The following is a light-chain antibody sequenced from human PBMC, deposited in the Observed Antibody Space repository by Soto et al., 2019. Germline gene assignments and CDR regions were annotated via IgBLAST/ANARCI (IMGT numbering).Light chain of an antibody. CDR3: QQYYSTPQLT. CDR2: WAS. Sequence: DIVMTQSPDSLAVSLGERATINCKSSRSILYSSNNKNYLAWHQQKPGQPPKLLIYWASTRESGVPDRFSGSGSGTDFTLTISSLQAEDVAVYYCQQYYSTPQLTFGGGTKVDIK. CDR1: RSILYSSNNKNY. V-gene: IGKV4-1*01. J-gene: IGKJ4*01.